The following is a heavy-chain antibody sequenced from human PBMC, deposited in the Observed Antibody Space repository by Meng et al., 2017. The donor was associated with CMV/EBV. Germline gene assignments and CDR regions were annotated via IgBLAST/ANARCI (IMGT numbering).Heavy chain of an antibody. CDR3: ARDRANNCDSYYYYYGMDV. D-gene: IGHD2-21*01. Sequence: ESLKISCAASGFTVSSNEMSWVRQAPGKGLEWVSSISGGSTYYADSRKGRFTISRDNSKNTLYLQMNSLRAEDTAVYYCARDRANNCDSYYYYYGMDVWGQGTTVTVSS. CDR2: ISGGST. J-gene: IGHJ6*02. V-gene: IGHV3-38*03. CDR1: GFTVSSNE.